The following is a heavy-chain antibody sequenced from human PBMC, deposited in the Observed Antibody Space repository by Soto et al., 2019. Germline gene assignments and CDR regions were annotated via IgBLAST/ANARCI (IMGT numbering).Heavy chain of an antibody. J-gene: IGHJ6*02. Sequence: QMQLVQSGPEVKKPGTSVKVSCKASGFTFTSSAVQWVRQARGQRLEWIGWIVVGSGNTNYAQKFQERVTITSDMSTSTAYMELSSLRSEDTAVYYCAVDGYSYGSNYYYYGMDVWGQGTTVTVSS. CDR3: AVDGYSYGSNYYYYGMDV. CDR2: IVVGSGNT. V-gene: IGHV1-58*01. D-gene: IGHD5-18*01. CDR1: GFTFTSSA.